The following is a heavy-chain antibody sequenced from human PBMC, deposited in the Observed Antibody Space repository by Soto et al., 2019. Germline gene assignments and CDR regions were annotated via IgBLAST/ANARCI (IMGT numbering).Heavy chain of an antibody. D-gene: IGHD2-21*01. CDR1: GYPFIYYP. CDR2: INIGNSNT. CDR3: ARERLCGGQWYEPNFDP. Sequence: QVQLVQSGAEVKKPGASVKISCKASGYPFIYYPIHWVRQAPGQRLEWVGWINIGNSNTQYSQKFQGRVTITTDTSASTADMELCSLTSEYAAVYYYARERLCGGQWYEPNFDPGGPGSLVPVSS. J-gene: IGHJ5*02. V-gene: IGHV1-3*04.